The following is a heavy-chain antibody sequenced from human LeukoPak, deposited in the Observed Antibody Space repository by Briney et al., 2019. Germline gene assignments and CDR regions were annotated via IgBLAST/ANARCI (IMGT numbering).Heavy chain of an antibody. Sequence: SETLSLTCTVSGGSISSYYWSWIRQPPGKGLEWIGYIYYGGSTNYNPSLKSRVTISVDTSKNQFSLKLSSVTAADTAVYYCARLRYCSGGSCYYFDYWGQGTLVTVSS. CDR1: GGSISSYY. D-gene: IGHD2-15*01. V-gene: IGHV4-59*08. CDR2: IYYGGST. J-gene: IGHJ4*02. CDR3: ARLRYCSGGSCYYFDY.